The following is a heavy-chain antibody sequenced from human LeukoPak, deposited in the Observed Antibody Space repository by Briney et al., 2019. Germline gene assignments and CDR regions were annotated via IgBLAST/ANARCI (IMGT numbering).Heavy chain of an antibody. Sequence: GGSLRLSCAASGFTFSSYAMHWVRQAPGKGLEWVAVISHDGSNKYYADSVKGRFTISRDNSKNTLYLQMNSLRAEDTAVYYCARMYYYDSSSAFDIWGQGTMVTVSS. J-gene: IGHJ3*02. D-gene: IGHD3-22*01. V-gene: IGHV3-30-3*01. CDR2: ISHDGSNK. CDR3: ARMYYYDSSSAFDI. CDR1: GFTFSSYA.